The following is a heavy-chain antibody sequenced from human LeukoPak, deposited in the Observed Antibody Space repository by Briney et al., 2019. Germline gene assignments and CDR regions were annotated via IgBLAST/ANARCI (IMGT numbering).Heavy chain of an antibody. CDR1: GFTFSSYW. CDR2: INSDGSST. CDR3: ARGGLEYCSGGRCHGNFDY. Sequence: PGGSLRLSCAASGFTFSSYWMHWVRQGPGKGLVWVSRINSDGSSTSYADSVKGRFTISRDNAKNTLYLQMNSLRAEDTAVYYSARGGLEYCSGGRCHGNFDYWGQGTLATVSS. V-gene: IGHV3-74*01. J-gene: IGHJ4*02. D-gene: IGHD2-15*01.